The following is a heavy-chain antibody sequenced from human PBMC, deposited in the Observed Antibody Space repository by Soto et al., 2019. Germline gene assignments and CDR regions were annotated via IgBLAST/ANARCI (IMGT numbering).Heavy chain of an antibody. D-gene: IGHD4-17*01. V-gene: IGHV3-23*01. CDR3: ATYGQHLIDS. CDR2: IGNGGDGI. J-gene: IGHJ5*01. Sequence: EVQLLESGGGLVQPGGSLTLSCAASGFTFGNFAMQWVRQAPGKGLEWVSVIGNGGDGIHYADSVEGRFTVSRDNSRNTVSLQVNSLTVDDTATYYCATYGQHLIDSWGQGTLVTVSA. CDR1: GFTFGNFA.